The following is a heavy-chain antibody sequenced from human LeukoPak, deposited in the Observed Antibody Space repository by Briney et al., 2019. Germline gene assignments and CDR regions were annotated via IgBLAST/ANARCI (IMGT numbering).Heavy chain of an antibody. CDR2: INPNSGGT. CDR3: ARELIAVAGSGDHDY. Sequence: ASVKVSCKASGYTFTGYYMHWVRQAPGQGLEWMGRINPNSGGTNYAQKFQGRVTMTRDTSISTAYMKLSRLRSDDTAVYYCARELIAVAGSGDHDYWGQGTLVTVSS. V-gene: IGHV1-2*06. D-gene: IGHD6-19*01. J-gene: IGHJ4*02. CDR1: GYTFTGYY.